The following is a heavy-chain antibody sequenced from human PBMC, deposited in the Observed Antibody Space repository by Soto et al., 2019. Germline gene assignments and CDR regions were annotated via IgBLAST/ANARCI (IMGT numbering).Heavy chain of an antibody. V-gene: IGHV3-11*01. D-gene: IGHD6-13*01. J-gene: IGHJ6*02. Sequence: QVQLVESGGGLVKPGGSLRLSCAASGFTFSDYYMSWIRQAPGKGLEWVSYLSIRGSTIYYADSVKGRFTISRDNAKNSLYLQMNSLRAEDTAVYYWARPPPRRYSRSCYGMDVWGQGTTVTVSS. CDR1: GFTFSDYY. CDR3: ARPPPRRYSRSCYGMDV. CDR2: LSIRGSTI.